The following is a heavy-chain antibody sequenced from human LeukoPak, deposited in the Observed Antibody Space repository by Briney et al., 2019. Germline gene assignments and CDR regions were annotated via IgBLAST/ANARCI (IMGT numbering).Heavy chain of an antibody. CDR3: AKDGDAPRYCSSTSCYPTLDAFDI. CDR1: GFTFSSYG. V-gene: IGHV3-23*01. CDR2: ISGSGGST. D-gene: IGHD2-2*01. Sequence: GGSLRLSCAASGFTFSSYGMSWVRQAPGKGLEWVSAISGSGGSTYYADSVKGRFTISRDNSKNMLYLQMNSLRAEDTAVYYCAKDGDAPRYCSSTSCYPTLDAFDIWGQGTMVTVSS. J-gene: IGHJ3*02.